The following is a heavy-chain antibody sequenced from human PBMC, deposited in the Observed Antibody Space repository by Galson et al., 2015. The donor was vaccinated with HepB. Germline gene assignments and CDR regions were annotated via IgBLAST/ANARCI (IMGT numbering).Heavy chain of an antibody. CDR1: GITFSTHW. V-gene: IGHV3-7*03. CDR2: INEDGSEK. D-gene: IGHD4/OR15-4a*01. Sequence: SLRLSCAASGITFSTHWMSWVRQAPGKGLEWVANINEDGSEKYYVDSVKGRFTISRDNAKNSLYLQMNSPRVEDAAVYYCARDDYGYRYWGQGTLVTVSS. J-gene: IGHJ4*02. CDR3: ARDDYGYRY.